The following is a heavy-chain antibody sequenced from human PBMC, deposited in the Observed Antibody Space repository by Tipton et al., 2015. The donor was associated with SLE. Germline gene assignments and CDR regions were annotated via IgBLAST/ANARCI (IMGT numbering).Heavy chain of an antibody. CDR3: ARGMGIAAGHYMDV. Sequence: SLTCAVYGGSFSGYYWSWIRQPPGKGLEWIGEINHSGSTNYNPSLKSRVTISVDTSKNQFSLKLSSVTAADTAVYYCARGMGIAAGHYMDVWGKGTTVTVSS. V-gene: IGHV4-34*01. D-gene: IGHD6-13*01. CDR1: GGSFSGYY. CDR2: INHSGST. J-gene: IGHJ6*03.